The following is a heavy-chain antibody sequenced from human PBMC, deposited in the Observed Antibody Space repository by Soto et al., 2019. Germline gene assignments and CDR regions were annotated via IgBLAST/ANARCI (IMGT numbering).Heavy chain of an antibody. Sequence: SETLSLTCTVSGGSISSSSYYWGWIRQPPGKGLEWIGSIYYSGSTYYNPSLKSRVTISVDTSKNQFSLKLSSVTAADTAVYYCARHVYSGYEYYYYYYMDVWGKGTTVTVSS. D-gene: IGHD5-12*01. CDR3: ARHVYSGYEYYYYYYMDV. CDR2: IYYSGST. V-gene: IGHV4-39*01. J-gene: IGHJ6*03. CDR1: GGSISSSSYY.